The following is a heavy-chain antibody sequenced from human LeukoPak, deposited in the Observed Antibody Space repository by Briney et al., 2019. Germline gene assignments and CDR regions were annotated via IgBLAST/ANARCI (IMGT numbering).Heavy chain of an antibody. CDR3: AGDYYDSSGYNY. Sequence: PGGSLRLSCVASGFTVSSNYMSWVRQAPGKGLEWVSVIYSGGSTYYADSVKGRFTISRDNSKNTLYLQMNSLRAEDTAVYYCAGDYYDSSGYNYWGQGTLVTVSS. D-gene: IGHD3-22*01. J-gene: IGHJ4*02. V-gene: IGHV3-53*01. CDR1: GFTVSSNY. CDR2: IYSGGST.